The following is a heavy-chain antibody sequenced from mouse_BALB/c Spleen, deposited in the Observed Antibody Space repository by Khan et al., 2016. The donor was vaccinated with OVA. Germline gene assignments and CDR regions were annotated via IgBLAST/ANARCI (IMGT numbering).Heavy chain of an antibody. D-gene: IGHD2-2*01. CDR3: TRSGYGSFAY. V-gene: IGHV1S81*02. CDR1: GYTFTSYY. J-gene: IGHJ3*01. Sequence: QVQLQQSGAELVKPGASVKLSCKASGYTFTSYYMYWVKQRPGQGLEWIGEINPSNGGTNFNEKFKGKATLTVDKSSSTAYMQLSSLTSEDSAVYYCTRSGYGSFAYWGQGTLVTVSA. CDR2: INPSNGGT.